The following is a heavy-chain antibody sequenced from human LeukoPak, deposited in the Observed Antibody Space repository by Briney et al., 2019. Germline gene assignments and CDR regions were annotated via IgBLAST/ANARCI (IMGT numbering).Heavy chain of an antibody. CDR3: AKGWGQLWPKPLGMDV. V-gene: IGHV3-23*01. J-gene: IGHJ6*02. CDR1: GFTFSSYA. CDR2: ISGSGGST. D-gene: IGHD5-18*01. Sequence: PGGSLRLSCAASGFTFSSYAMSWVRQAPGKGLEWVSAISGSGGSTYYADSVKGRFTISRDNSKNTLYLQMNSLRAEDTAVYYCAKGWGQLWPKPLGMDVWGQGTTVTVSS.